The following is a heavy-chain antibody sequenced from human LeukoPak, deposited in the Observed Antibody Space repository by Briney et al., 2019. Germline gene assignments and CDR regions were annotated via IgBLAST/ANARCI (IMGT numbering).Heavy chain of an antibody. Sequence: SETLSLTCAVYGGSFSGYYWSWIRQPPGKGLEWIGEINHSGSTNYNPSLKSRVTIPVDTSKNQFSLKLSSVTAADTAVYYWATTRRCFYYYYYMDVWGKGTTVTVSS. CDR2: INHSGST. CDR3: ATTRRCFYYYYYMDV. V-gene: IGHV4-34*01. J-gene: IGHJ6*03. D-gene: IGHD1-1*01. CDR1: GGSFSGYY.